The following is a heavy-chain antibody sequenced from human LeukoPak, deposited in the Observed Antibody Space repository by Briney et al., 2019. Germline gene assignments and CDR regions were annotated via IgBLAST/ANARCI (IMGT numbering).Heavy chain of an antibody. D-gene: IGHD3-22*01. CDR2: IYYSGST. CDR3: ARAGPSYDSSGCYYY. V-gene: IGHV4-59*01. Sequence: SETLSLTCTVSGGSMSSYYWSWIRQPPGKGLEWIGYIYYSGSTKYNPSLKSRVTISVDTSKNQFSLKLSSVTAADTAVYYCARAGPSYDSSGCYYYWGQGTLVTVSS. J-gene: IGHJ4*02. CDR1: GGSMSSYY.